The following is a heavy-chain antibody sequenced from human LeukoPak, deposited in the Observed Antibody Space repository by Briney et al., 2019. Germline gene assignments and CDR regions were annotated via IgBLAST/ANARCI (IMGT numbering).Heavy chain of an antibody. CDR1: GFTFSSYS. Sequence: GGSLRLSCAASGFTFSSYSMNWVRQAPGKGLEWVSSISSSSSYIYYADSVKGRFTISRDNAKNSLYLQMNSLSAEDTAVYYCARDPLEMATIGGAFDIWGQGTMV. CDR3: ARDPLEMATIGGAFDI. V-gene: IGHV3-21*01. CDR2: ISSSSSYI. J-gene: IGHJ3*02. D-gene: IGHD5-24*01.